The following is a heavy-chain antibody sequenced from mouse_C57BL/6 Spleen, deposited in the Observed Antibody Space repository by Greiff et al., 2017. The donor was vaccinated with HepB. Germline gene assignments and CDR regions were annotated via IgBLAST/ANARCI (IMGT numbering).Heavy chain of an antibody. Sequence: EVQRVESGPGLVKPSQSLSLTCSVTGYSITSGYYWNWIRQFPGNKLEWMGYISYDGSNNYNPSLKNRISITRDTSKNQFFLKLNSVTTEDTATYYCASYYYGSPFDYWGQGTTLTVSS. V-gene: IGHV3-6*01. CDR1: GYSITSGYY. CDR2: ISYDGSN. CDR3: ASYYYGSPFDY. D-gene: IGHD1-1*01. J-gene: IGHJ2*01.